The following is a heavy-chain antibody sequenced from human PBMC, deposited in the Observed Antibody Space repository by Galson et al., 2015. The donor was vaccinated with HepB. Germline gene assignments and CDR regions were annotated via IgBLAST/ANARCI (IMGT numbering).Heavy chain of an antibody. CDR2: ISGSGGST. Sequence: SLRLSCAASGFTFSSYAMSWVRQAPGKGLEWVSAISGSGGSTYYADSVKGRFTISRDNSKNTLYLQMNSPRAEDTAVYYCARGHWNYDAFDIWGQGTMVTVSS. D-gene: IGHD1-7*01. CDR3: ARGHWNYDAFDI. V-gene: IGHV3-23*01. CDR1: GFTFSSYA. J-gene: IGHJ3*02.